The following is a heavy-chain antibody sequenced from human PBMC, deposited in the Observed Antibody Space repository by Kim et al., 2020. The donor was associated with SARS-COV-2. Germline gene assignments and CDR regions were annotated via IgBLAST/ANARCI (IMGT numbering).Heavy chain of an antibody. CDR1: GFTFSSYS. V-gene: IGHV3-21*01. CDR3: ARDQTAMGDDAFDI. D-gene: IGHD5-18*01. J-gene: IGHJ3*02. Sequence: GGSLRLSCAASGFTFSSYSMNWVRQAPGKGLEWVSSISSSSSYIYYADSVKGRFTISRDNAKNSLYLQMNSLRAEDTAVYYCARDQTAMGDDAFDIWGQGTMVTVSS. CDR2: ISSSSSYI.